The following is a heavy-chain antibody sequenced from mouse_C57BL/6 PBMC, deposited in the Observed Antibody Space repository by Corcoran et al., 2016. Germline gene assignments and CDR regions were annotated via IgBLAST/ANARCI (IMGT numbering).Heavy chain of an antibody. CDR1: GYTFTDYY. CDR2: IFPGSGST. J-gene: IGHJ2*01. D-gene: IGHD2-1*01. Sequence: QVQLQQSGPELVKPGASVKISCKASGYTFTDYYINWVKQRPGQGLEWIGWIFPGSGSTYYNEKFKGKATLTGDKASSTAYMVLSSLTSEDSAVDFCAREGLLGSYWGKGITLTVSS. CDR3: AREGLLGSY. V-gene: IGHV1-75*01.